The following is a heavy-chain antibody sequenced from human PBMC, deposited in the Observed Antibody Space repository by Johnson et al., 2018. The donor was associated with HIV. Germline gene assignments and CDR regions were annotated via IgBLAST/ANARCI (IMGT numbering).Heavy chain of an antibody. V-gene: IGHV3-53*01. CDR1: RFTVSSNY. D-gene: IGHD3-22*01. Sequence: VQLVESGGGLIHPGGSLRLSCAASRFTVSSNYMSWVRQAPGRGLEWVSGIYSGGSTYYADSVKGRFTISRDNSKNTLYLQMNSLRAEDTAVYYCARGRYYDSSGYESGAFDIWGQGTMVTVSS. CDR2: IYSGGST. CDR3: ARGRYYDSSGYESGAFDI. J-gene: IGHJ3*02.